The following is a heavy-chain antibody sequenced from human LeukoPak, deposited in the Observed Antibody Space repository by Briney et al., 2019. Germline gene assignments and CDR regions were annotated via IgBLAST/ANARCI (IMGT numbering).Heavy chain of an antibody. V-gene: IGHV3-9*01. CDR2: ISWNSGSI. CDR1: GFTFDDYA. CDR3: ARNGFESSGYYEIDS. Sequence: PGGSLRLSCAASGFTFDDYAMHWVRQAPGKGLEWVSGISWNSGSIGYADSMKGRFTISRDNAENSLFLQMNSLRAEDTAVYYCARNGFESSGYYEIDSWGQGTLVTVSS. D-gene: IGHD3-22*01. J-gene: IGHJ4*02.